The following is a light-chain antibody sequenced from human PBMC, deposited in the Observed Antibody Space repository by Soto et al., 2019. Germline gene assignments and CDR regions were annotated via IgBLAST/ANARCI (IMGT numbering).Light chain of an antibody. CDR1: SSDVGGYNY. V-gene: IGLV2-14*01. CDR3: TSYTSNITQV. Sequence: QSALTQPASVSGSPGQSITISCTGTSSDVGGYNYVSWYQQHPGKAPKLMIYDVSNRPSGVSNRFSGSKSGNTASLTISGLQAEYEADYYCTSYTSNITQVFGGGTKVTVL. CDR2: DVS. J-gene: IGLJ2*01.